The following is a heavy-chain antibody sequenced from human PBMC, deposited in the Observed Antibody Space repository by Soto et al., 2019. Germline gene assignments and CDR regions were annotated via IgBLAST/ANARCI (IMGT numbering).Heavy chain of an antibody. D-gene: IGHD3-16*02. Sequence: GESLKISGNDSGYNFATDWIAWVRQMPGKGLEWMGVIYFGDSDTRYSPSFQDQVTISVDKSISTAYLQWSSLKASDTAMYYCARHYHGFDSWGQGTPVTVSS. CDR3: ARHYHGFDS. J-gene: IGHJ4*02. CDR2: IYFGDSDT. CDR1: GYNFATDW. V-gene: IGHV5-51*01.